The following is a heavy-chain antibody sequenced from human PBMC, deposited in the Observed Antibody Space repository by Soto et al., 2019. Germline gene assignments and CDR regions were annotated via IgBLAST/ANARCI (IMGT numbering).Heavy chain of an antibody. J-gene: IGHJ4*02. CDR2: IYPGDSDT. CDR3: ARHPRIAAAGTMVFDY. D-gene: IGHD6-13*01. V-gene: IGHV5-51*01. CDR1: GYSFTSYW. Sequence: GESLKISCKGSGYSFTSYWIGWVRQMPGKGLEWMGIIYPGDSDTRYSPSFQGQVTISADKSISTAYLQWSSLKASDTAMYYCARHPRIAAAGTMVFDYWGQGTLVTVSS.